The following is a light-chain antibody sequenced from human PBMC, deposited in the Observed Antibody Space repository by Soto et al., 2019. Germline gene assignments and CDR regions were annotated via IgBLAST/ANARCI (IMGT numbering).Light chain of an antibody. J-gene: IGLJ1*01. V-gene: IGLV1-40*01. CDR1: SSDIGAGSE. Sequence: QSVLTQPPSLSGAPGQRVTISCTGSSSDIGAGSEVHWYQQLPGTAPKFLIFGSTNRPSGVPDRFSGSKSATSASLAITGLQAEDEADYYCQSYDNSLSAYVFGTGTKLTVL. CDR3: QSYDNSLSAYV. CDR2: GST.